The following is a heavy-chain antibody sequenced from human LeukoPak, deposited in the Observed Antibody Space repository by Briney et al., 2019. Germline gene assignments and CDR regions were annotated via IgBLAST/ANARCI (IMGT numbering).Heavy chain of an antibody. J-gene: IGHJ3*02. Sequence: PGGSLRLSCAASGFTFGSHTMHWVRQAPGKGLEWVAFISYDGSSKYSADSVRGRFTISRDNSKNTMYLQMNSLRADDTAAYYCANGYCSGSSCHDVFDIWGQGTMVAVSS. D-gene: IGHD2-2*01. CDR1: GFTFGSHT. CDR2: ISYDGSSK. V-gene: IGHV3-30-3*01. CDR3: ANGYCSGSSCHDVFDI.